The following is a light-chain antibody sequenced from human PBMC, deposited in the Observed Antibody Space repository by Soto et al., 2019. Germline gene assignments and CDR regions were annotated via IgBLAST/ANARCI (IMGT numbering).Light chain of an antibody. V-gene: IGKV3-20*01. CDR1: QTVSSSY. CDR3: QQYGSSPLT. J-gene: IGKJ1*01. CDR2: GAS. Sequence: EIVLTQSPGTLSLSPGERGTLSCRASQTVSSSYLAWYQQKPGQAPRLLIYGASSRGTGIPDRFTGSGSGTEFTLTISRLEPEDFAVYYCQQYGSSPLTFGQGTKVEIK.